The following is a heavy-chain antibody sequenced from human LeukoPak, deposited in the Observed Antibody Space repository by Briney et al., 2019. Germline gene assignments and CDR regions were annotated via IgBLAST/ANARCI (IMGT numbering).Heavy chain of an antibody. J-gene: IGHJ6*03. V-gene: IGHV1-18*01. Sequence: VASVKVSCKASGYTFTSYGISWVRQAPGQGLEWMGWISTYNGNTNYAQKLQGRVTMTTDTSTSTAYMELRSLRSDDTAVYYCARVFGGSYFGVLYYYYTDVWGKGTTVTISS. CDR3: ARVFGGSYFGVLYYYYTDV. CDR1: GYTFTSYG. CDR2: ISTYNGNT. D-gene: IGHD1-26*01.